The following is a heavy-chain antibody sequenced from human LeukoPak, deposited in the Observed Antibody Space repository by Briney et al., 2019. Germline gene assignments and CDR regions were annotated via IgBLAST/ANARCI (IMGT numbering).Heavy chain of an antibody. CDR2: IYPADSDT. Sequence: GESLKISGKGSGYSFTSYWIGWVRQMPGKGLEWMWIIYPADSDTRYSPSFQGQVTISADKSISTAYLQWSSLKASDTAMYYCATQDANWNYNWFDPWGQGTLVTVSS. CDR1: GYSFTSYW. J-gene: IGHJ5*02. V-gene: IGHV5-51*01. D-gene: IGHD1-7*01. CDR3: ATQDANWNYNWFDP.